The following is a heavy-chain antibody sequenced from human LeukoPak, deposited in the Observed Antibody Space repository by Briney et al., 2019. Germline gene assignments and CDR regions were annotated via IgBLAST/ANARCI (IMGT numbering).Heavy chain of an antibody. CDR3: ARHWAVGATTSFDY. D-gene: IGHD1-26*01. CDR2: IYYSGST. CDR1: GGSISSYY. J-gene: IGHJ4*02. V-gene: IGHV4-59*08. Sequence: PSETLCLTCTVSGGSISSYYWSWIRQPPGKGLERIGYIYYSGSTNYNPSLKSRVTISVDTSKNQFSLKLSSVTAADTAVYYCARHWAVGATTSFDYWGQGTLVTVSS.